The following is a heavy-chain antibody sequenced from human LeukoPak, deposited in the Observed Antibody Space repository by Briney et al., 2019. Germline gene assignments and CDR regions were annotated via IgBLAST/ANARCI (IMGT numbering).Heavy chain of an antibody. Sequence: SETLSLTCTVSGGSISSYYWSWIRQPPGKGLEWIGYIYYSGSTNYNPSLKSRVTISVDTSKNQFSLKLSSVTAADTAVYYCASNDWGSGFDYWGQGTLVTVSS. J-gene: IGHJ4*02. CDR3: ASNDWGSGFDY. CDR2: IYYSGST. D-gene: IGHD7-27*01. V-gene: IGHV4-59*08. CDR1: GGSISSYY.